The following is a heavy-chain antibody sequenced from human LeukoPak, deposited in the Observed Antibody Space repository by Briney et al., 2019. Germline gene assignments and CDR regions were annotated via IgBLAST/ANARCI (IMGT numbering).Heavy chain of an antibody. D-gene: IGHD3-22*01. CDR2: INPNSGDT. CDR3: ARADYFDNSGYYEL. J-gene: IGHJ4*02. CDR1: GYTFTAYY. Sequence: ASVKVSCKSSGYTFTAYYIHWVRQAPGQGLEWMGWINPNSGDTNCAQKFQGRVTVTGDTSISTSYMELSRLRSDDTAVYYCARADYFDNSGYYELWGQGTLVTVSS. V-gene: IGHV1-2*02.